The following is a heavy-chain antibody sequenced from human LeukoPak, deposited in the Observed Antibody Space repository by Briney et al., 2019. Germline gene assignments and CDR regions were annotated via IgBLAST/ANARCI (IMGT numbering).Heavy chain of an antibody. CDR2: INSDGSNT. D-gene: IGHD3-16*01. CDR1: GFTFSTYW. V-gene: IGHV3-74*01. J-gene: IGHJ3*01. Sequence: GGSLRLSCAASGFTFSTYWVHWVRRGPGKGLVWVSRINSDGSNTIYGDSVKGRFTISRDNAKNTLYLQMDSLRAEDTAVYYCARGGYDHAFDVWGQGTLVTVSS. CDR3: ARGGYDHAFDV.